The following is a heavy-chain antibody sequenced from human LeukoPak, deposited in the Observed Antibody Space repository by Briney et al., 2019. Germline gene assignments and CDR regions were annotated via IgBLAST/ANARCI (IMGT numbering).Heavy chain of an antibody. V-gene: IGHV3-64D*08. CDR3: VKNGVYTSGWYGGYFDY. Sequence: GSLRLSCAASGFTFSSYAMHWVRQAPGKGLEYVSAISSNGGSTYYADSVKGRFTISRDNSKNTLYLQMSSLRSEDTAVYYCVKNGVYTSGWYGGYFDYWGQGTLVTVSS. J-gene: IGHJ4*02. CDR1: GFTFSSYA. D-gene: IGHD6-19*01. CDR2: ISSNGGST.